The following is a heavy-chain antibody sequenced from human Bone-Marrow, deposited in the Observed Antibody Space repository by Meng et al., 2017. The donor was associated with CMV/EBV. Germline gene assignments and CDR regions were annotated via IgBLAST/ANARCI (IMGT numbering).Heavy chain of an antibody. Sequence: GESLKISCAASGFTFINYAMHWVRQAPGKGLEWVAVISYDGSNEYYADSVKGRFTISRDNSKNTLYLQMHSLRAEDTAVYYCARTYYYDSRGQYYFDYWGQGTLVTVSS. J-gene: IGHJ4*02. CDR2: ISYDGSNE. CDR1: GFTFINYA. CDR3: ARTYYYDSRGQYYFDY. V-gene: IGHV3-30*04. D-gene: IGHD3-22*01.